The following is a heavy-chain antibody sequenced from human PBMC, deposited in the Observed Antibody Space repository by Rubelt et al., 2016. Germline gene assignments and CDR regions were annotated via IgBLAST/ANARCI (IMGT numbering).Heavy chain of an antibody. D-gene: IGHD4-17*01. CDR2: VYHSGSA. J-gene: IGHJ2*01. CDR1: GYSISSGYY. V-gene: IGHV4-38-2*02. CDR3: ARRVNTPTGYFDL. Sequence: QVHLQESGPGLVKPSETLSLTCTVSGYSISSGYYWGWIRQPPGKGLEWIGSVYHSGSAYYKPSLKSRVTISVDTSKNQLRVTRTCVTAADTALYDWARRVNTPTGYFDLWGRGAQVT.